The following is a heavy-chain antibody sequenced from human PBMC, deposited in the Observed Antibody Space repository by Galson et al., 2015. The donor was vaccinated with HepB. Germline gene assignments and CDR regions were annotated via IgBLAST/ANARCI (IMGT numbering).Heavy chain of an antibody. D-gene: IGHD4/OR15-4a*01. J-gene: IGHJ6*02. Sequence: SLRLSCATFEFTFGDYAMSWFRQAPGKGLEWIGFIRTKAYGGTTEYAASVKGKFIISRDDSESIVYLQMNSLTSDDTAVYYCARKIASPDYDYYGLDVWGQGTTVTVS. V-gene: IGHV3-49*03. CDR2: IRTKAYGGTT. CDR3: ARKIASPDYDYYGLDV. CDR1: EFTFGDYA.